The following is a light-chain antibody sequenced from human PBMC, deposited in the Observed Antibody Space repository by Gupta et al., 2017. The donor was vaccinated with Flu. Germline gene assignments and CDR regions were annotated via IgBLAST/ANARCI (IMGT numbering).Light chain of an antibody. V-gene: IGLV2-14*01. CDR1: SSDVGGYNY. J-gene: IGLJ2*01. CDR3: SSYTSSSTVVV. CDR2: EVS. Sequence: QSAPTQPASVSGSPGQSITISCTGTSSDVGGYNYVSWYQQHPGKAPKLMIYEVSNRPSGVSNRFSGSKSGNTASRTISVLQAEDEADDYCSSYTSSSTVVVFGGGTKLTVL.